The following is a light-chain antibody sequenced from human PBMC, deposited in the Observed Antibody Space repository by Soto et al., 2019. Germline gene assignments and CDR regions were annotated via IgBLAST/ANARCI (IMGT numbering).Light chain of an antibody. CDR1: QSISSW. CDR3: QQYNSYSQTT. CDR2: DAS. V-gene: IGKV1-5*01. Sequence: DIQMTQSPSTLSASVGDRVTITCRASQSISSWLAWYQQKPGKAPKLLIYDASSLESGVPSRFSGSGSGTEFTLTISSLQPDDFATYYCQQYNSYSQTTFGQGTKV. J-gene: IGKJ1*01.